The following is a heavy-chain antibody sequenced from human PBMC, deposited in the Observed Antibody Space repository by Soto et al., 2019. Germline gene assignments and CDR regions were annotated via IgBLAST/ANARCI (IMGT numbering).Heavy chain of an antibody. D-gene: IGHD6-6*01. Sequence: GGSLRLSCAASGFTFSSYAMHWVRQAPGKGLERVAVISYDGSNKYYADSVKGRFTISRDNSKNTLYLQMNSLRAEDTAVYYCARAHSSSSSWYYYYGMDVWGQGTTVTVSS. J-gene: IGHJ6*02. CDR1: GFTFSSYA. V-gene: IGHV3-30-3*01. CDR2: ISYDGSNK. CDR3: ARAHSSSSSWYYYYGMDV.